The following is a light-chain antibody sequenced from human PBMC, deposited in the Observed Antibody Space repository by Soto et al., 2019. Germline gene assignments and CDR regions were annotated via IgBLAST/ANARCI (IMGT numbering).Light chain of an antibody. CDR1: ESIDNNF. CDR2: HAS. V-gene: IGKV3-20*01. J-gene: IGKJ3*01. Sequence: EIVLTQSPGTLSLSPGERATLSCRASESIDNNFLAWYQQKPGQAPRFLIYHASSRATGIPNRFSGSGSGTDFTLTISRLEPEDFAVYYCQQYGSAPPTLGPGTKVDVK. CDR3: QQYGSAPPT.